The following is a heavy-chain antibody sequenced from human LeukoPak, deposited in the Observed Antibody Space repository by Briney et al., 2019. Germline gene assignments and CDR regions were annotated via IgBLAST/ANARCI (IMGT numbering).Heavy chain of an antibody. CDR1: GYTFTSYG. Sequence: ASVKVSCKASGYTFTSYGISWVRQAPGQGLEWMGWISAYNGNTNYAQKFQGRVTMTRDTSTSTVYMELSSLRSEDTAVYYCARSYCSSTSCYFVHYYYYGMDVWGQGTTVTVSS. CDR2: ISAYNGNT. J-gene: IGHJ6*02. CDR3: ARSYCSSTSCYFVHYYYYGMDV. D-gene: IGHD2-2*01. V-gene: IGHV1-18*01.